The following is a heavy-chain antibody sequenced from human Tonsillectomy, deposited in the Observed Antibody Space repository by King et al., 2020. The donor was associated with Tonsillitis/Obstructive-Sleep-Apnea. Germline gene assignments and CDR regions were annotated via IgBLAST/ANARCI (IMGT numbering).Heavy chain of an antibody. D-gene: IGHD1-1*01. CDR2: IIPIFGTA. Sequence: VQLVESGAEVKKPGSSVKVSCKASGRTFSSYAISWVRQAPGQGLEWMGGIIPIFGTANYAQKFQGRVTITADESTSTAYMELSSLRSEDTAVYYCARGYENPPYYYYYMDVWGKGTTVTVSS. CDR1: GRTFSSYA. J-gene: IGHJ6*03. CDR3: ARGYENPPYYYYYMDV. V-gene: IGHV1-69*01.